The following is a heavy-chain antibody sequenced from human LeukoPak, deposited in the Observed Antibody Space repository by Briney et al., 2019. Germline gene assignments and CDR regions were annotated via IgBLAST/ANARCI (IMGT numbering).Heavy chain of an antibody. V-gene: IGHV3-23*01. CDR1: GFTLSTYA. J-gene: IGHJ4*02. D-gene: IGHD3-22*01. CDR2: ITGIGDVT. Sequence: GGSLRLSCEASGFTLSTYAMKWVRQAPGKGPEWVSCITGIGDVTDYADSVKGRFTISRDISKNTLYLQMNSLRAEDTAVYYCAKSGSSGYPSYFDYWGQGTLVTVSS. CDR3: AKSGSSGYPSYFDY.